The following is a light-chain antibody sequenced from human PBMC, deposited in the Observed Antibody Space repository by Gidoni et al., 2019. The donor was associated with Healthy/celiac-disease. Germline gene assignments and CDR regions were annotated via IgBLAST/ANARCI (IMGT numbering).Light chain of an antibody. V-gene: IGKV4-1*01. CDR3: QQYYSTVT. CDR2: WAS. CDR1: QSVLYSSNNKNY. J-gene: IGKJ3*01. Sequence: DIVMTQSPDSLAVSLGERATINCKSSQSVLYSSNNKNYLAWYQQKPGQPPKLLIYWASTRESGVPDRFSGSGSGTDFTLTISSLQAEDVAVYYCQQYYSTVTFXPXTKVXIK.